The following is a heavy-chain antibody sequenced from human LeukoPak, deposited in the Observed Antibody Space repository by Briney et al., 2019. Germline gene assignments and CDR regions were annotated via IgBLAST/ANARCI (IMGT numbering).Heavy chain of an antibody. J-gene: IGHJ4*02. CDR1: GFTFSSYE. CDR3: ARLAVAGPFDY. V-gene: IGHV3-48*03. D-gene: IGHD6-19*01. CDR2: ISSSGSTI. Sequence: GGSLRLSCAASGFTFSSYEMNWVRQAPGKGLEWVSYISSSGSTIYYADSVKGRFTISRDNAKNSLYLQMNSLRAEDTAVYYCARLAVAGPFDYWGQGTLVTVSS.